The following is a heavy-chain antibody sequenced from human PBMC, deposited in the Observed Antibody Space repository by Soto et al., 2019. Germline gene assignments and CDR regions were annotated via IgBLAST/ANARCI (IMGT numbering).Heavy chain of an antibody. Sequence: QVQLVESGGGVVQPGRSLRLSCEASGFTFSSYGMHWVRQAPGKGLEWVAVIWYDGSNKYYADSVKGRFTISRDNSKNTLYLQMNSLRAEDTAVYYCARGGLTDYFDYWGQGTLVTVSS. D-gene: IGHD2-21*02. CDR2: IWYDGSNK. V-gene: IGHV3-33*01. CDR1: GFTFSSYG. CDR3: ARGGLTDYFDY. J-gene: IGHJ4*02.